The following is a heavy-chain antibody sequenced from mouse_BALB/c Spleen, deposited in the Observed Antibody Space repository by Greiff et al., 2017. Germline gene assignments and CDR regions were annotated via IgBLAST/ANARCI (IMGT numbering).Heavy chain of an antibody. CDR3: ARHGDYFDY. Sequence: EVKVVESGGGLVKPGGSLKLSCAASGFTFSSYAMSWVRQTPEKRLEWVATISSGGSYTYYPDSVTGRFTISGDNAKNTLYMQMSSLRSEDTAMYYCARHGDYFDYWGQGTTLTVSS. CDR1: GFTFSSYA. J-gene: IGHJ2*01. CDR2: ISSGGSYT. V-gene: IGHV5-9-3*01.